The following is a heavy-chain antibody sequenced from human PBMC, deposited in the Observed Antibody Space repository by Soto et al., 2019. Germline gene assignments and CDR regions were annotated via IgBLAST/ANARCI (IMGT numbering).Heavy chain of an antibody. CDR1: GYRFTSHW. CDR3: ARLSVVRGPWGV. Sequence: EVQLVQSGAEVKKPGESLKISCKGSGYRFTSHWIAWVRQTPGKGLEYMGIIYPGDSDTRYSPSFQGQVTVSADKSISTAFLQWSSLKASDTAIYYCARLSVVRGPWGVWGQGTTVTVSS. CDR2: IYPGDSDT. V-gene: IGHV5-51*01. J-gene: IGHJ6*02. D-gene: IGHD3-10*01.